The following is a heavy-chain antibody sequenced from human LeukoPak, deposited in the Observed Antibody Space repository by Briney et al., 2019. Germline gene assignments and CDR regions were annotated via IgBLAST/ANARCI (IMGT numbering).Heavy chain of an antibody. D-gene: IGHD3-22*01. CDR1: GGTFSSYA. CDR3: ARATYYDSSGYYFGY. Sequence: SVKVSCKASGGTFSSYAISWVRQAPGQGLEWMGGIIPIFGTANYAQKFQGRVTVTADESTSTAYMELSSLRSEDTAVYYCARATYYDSSGYYFGYWGQGTLVTVSS. V-gene: IGHV1-69*01. CDR2: IIPIFGTA. J-gene: IGHJ4*02.